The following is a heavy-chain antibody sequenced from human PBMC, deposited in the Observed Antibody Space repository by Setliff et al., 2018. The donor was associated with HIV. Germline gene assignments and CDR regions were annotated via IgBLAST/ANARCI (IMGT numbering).Heavy chain of an antibody. D-gene: IGHD2-8*01. Sequence: SETLSLTCTVAGGSISSGRDFWNWIRQPAGKGLEWIGRIYSSGITNCNPSLKSRLTISLDTSKNQLSLQVTSVTAADTAVYYCARDPYCPNTCYEDFTFDSWGQGTLVTVSS. J-gene: IGHJ4*02. CDR2: IYSSGIT. V-gene: IGHV4-61*02. CDR3: ARDPYCPNTCYEDFTFDS. CDR1: GGSISSGRDF.